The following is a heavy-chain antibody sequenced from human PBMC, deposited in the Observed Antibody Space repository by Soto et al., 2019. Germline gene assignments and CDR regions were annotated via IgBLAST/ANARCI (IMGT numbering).Heavy chain of an antibody. J-gene: IGHJ4*02. Sequence: GRSLRLSCAASGFTFSSYAMSWIRQAQGKGLEWVSAISGSGGSTYYADSVKGRFTISRDNSKNTLYLQMNSLRAEDTAVYYCAKYYDFWSGYPSPFYYFDYWGQGTLVTVSS. CDR1: GFTFSSYA. CDR3: AKYYDFWSGYPSPFYYFDY. D-gene: IGHD3-3*01. CDR2: ISGSGGST. V-gene: IGHV3-23*01.